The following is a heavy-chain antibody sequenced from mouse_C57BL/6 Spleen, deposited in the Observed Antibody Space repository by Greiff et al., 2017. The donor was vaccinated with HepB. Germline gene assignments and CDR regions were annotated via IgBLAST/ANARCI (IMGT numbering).Heavy chain of an antibody. V-gene: IGHV1-55*01. CDR2: IYPGSGST. CDR1: GYTFTSYW. D-gene: IGHD1-1*01. CDR3: ARHYYGSSDGFAY. J-gene: IGHJ3*01. Sequence: QVQLQQPGAELVKPGASVKMSCKASGYTFTSYWITWVKQRPGQGLEWIGDIYPGSGSTNYNEKFKSKATLTVDTSSSTAYMQLSSLTSEDSAVYSCARHYYGSSDGFAYWGQGTLVTVSA.